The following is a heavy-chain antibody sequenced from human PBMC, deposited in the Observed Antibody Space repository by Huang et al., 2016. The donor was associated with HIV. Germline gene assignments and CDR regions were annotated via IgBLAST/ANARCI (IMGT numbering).Heavy chain of an antibody. CDR1: GGSITDSNYY. CDR3: ARHFGSWSGYFDS. CDR2: SYYSGDT. V-gene: IGHV4-39*01. Sequence: QLQLQESGPGLVRPSETLSLICTVSGGSITDSNYYWGWIRPPPGKGPEWIGSSYYSGDTDYNPSLKSRVTMSVDTSKNRFSLDIRSVAVADTAIYYCARHFGSWSGYFDSWGQGTLVPVSS. J-gene: IGHJ4*02. D-gene: IGHD3-10*01.